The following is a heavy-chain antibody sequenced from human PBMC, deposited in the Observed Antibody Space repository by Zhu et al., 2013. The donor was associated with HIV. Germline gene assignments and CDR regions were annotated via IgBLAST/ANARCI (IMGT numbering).Heavy chain of an antibody. Sequence: QVQVVAGLGREVKKPGASVKVSCKASGYSFTSYDINWARQATGQGLEWMGWMNPHSGHSGCAQKFQGRVSLTMNTSISTVYMELSSLRSEDTAVYYCARGRSSSSLHYYGMDVWGPRDRDHRLL. CDR1: GYSFTSYD. CDR3: ARGRSSSSLHYYGMDV. V-gene: IGHV1-8*01. CDR2: MNPHSGHS. D-gene: IGHD6-13*01. J-gene: IGHJ6*01.